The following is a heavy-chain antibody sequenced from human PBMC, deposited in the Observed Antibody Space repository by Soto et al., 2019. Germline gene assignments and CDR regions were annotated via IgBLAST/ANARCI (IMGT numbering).Heavy chain of an antibody. Sequence: QVQLQQWGAGLLKPSETLSLTCAVYGGSFSGYYWSWIRQPPGKGLEWIGEINHSGSTNYNPSLKSRVTISVDTSKNQFSLKLSSVSAADTAVYYCARVGSGYSFGWFDPWGQGTLVTVSS. CDR1: GGSFSGYY. J-gene: IGHJ5*02. CDR2: INHSGST. D-gene: IGHD3-22*01. CDR3: ARVGSGYSFGWFDP. V-gene: IGHV4-34*01.